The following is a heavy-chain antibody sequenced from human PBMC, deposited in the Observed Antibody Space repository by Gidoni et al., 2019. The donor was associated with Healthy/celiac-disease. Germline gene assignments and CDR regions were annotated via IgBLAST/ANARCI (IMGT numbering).Heavy chain of an antibody. CDR1: GFTVRSTY. V-gene: IGHV3-66*01. D-gene: IGHD3-3*01. Sequence: EVQLVESGGGLVQPGGSLRLSCAASGFTVRSTYMTSVPPAPGQGLEWVAVIYSGGSTNYADSVKGRFTISRDNSKNTLYLQMNSLRAEDTAVYYCARYYGGNTTFDYWGQGTLVTVSS. CDR2: IYSGGST. J-gene: IGHJ4*02. CDR3: ARYYGGNTTFDY.